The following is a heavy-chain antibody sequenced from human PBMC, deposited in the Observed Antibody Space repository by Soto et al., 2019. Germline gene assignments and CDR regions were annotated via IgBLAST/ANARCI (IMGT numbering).Heavy chain of an antibody. J-gene: IGHJ6*04. CDR2: ISAYNGNT. CDR3: TKQKGDSRTYNGMDV. CDR1: GYTFTSYG. Sequence: ASVKVSCKASGYTFTSYGISWVRQAPGQGLEWMGWISAYNGNTNYAQKLQGRVTMTTDTSTSTAYMELRSLRSDDTAVYYCTKQKGDSRTYNGMDVWGKGTTVTVSS. V-gene: IGHV1-18*01. D-gene: IGHD2-21*02.